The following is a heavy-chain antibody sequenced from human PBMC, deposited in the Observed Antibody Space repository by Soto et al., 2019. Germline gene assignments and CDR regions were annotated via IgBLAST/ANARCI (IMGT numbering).Heavy chain of an antibody. CDR3: ARNQDRGNFNWFDP. V-gene: IGHV4-31*03. Sequence: LSLTCTVSGGSISSGGYYWSWIRQHPGKGLEWIGYIYYSGSTYYNPSLKSRVTISVDTSKNQFSLKLSSVTAADTAVYYCARNQDRGNFNWFDPWGQGTLVTVSS. J-gene: IGHJ5*02. CDR1: GGSISSGGYY. CDR2: IYYSGST.